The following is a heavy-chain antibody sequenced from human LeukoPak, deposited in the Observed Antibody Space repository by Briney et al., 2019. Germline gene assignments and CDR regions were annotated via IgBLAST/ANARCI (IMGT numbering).Heavy chain of an antibody. CDR3: AKDSVVVAAISWFDP. CDR1: GFSFSNYA. D-gene: IGHD2-15*01. CDR2: ISGSGGNT. V-gene: IGHV3-23*01. Sequence: PGGSLRLSCAASGFSFSNYAMTWVRQAPGKGLEWVSVISGSGGNTYYADSVKGRFTISRDNSKSTLYLQMNSLRAADTAVYYCAKDSVVVAAISWFDPWGQGTLVTVSS. J-gene: IGHJ5*02.